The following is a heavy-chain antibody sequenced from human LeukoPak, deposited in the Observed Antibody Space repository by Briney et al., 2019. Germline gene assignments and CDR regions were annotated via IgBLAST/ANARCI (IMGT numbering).Heavy chain of an antibody. Sequence: SETLSLTCTVPGGSISGYFWSCIRQPPGKGLEFIGYVYYNGATLYSPSFKSRVTMSVDVSKNQFSLKLSSVTAADTAVYYCARHDPVGHYQHGMDVWGQGTTVIVSS. CDR3: ARHDPVGHYQHGMDV. CDR1: GGSISGYF. CDR2: VYYNGAT. D-gene: IGHD1-26*01. J-gene: IGHJ6*02. V-gene: IGHV4-59*08.